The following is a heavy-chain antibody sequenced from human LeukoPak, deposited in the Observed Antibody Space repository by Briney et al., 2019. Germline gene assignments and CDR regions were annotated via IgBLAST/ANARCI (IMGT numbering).Heavy chain of an antibody. CDR2: IHCSGST. V-gene: IGHV4-61*03. Sequence: PSETLSLTCTVSGGSVSSDNFYWTWIRQPPGKGLEWIGNIHCSGSTSYNPSLKSRLTMSVDTSKNHFSLTLTSVTAADTAVYYCAANGDFWGQGALVTVSS. J-gene: IGHJ4*02. CDR1: GGSVSSDNFY. CDR3: AANGDF.